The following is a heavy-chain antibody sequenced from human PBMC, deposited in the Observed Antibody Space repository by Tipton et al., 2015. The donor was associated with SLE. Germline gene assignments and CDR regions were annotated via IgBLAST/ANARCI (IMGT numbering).Heavy chain of an antibody. J-gene: IGHJ6*02. V-gene: IGHV4-59*01. Sequence: TLSLTCSVSGGSISNYYWSWIRQTPGKGLEWIGYVFISGTTNYNPSLQSRVAISVDTSRNQFSLKLHSVTAADTAVYYCARHLLRPYYAMDVWGQGTTVNVSS. CDR1: GGSISNYY. D-gene: IGHD6-6*01. CDR2: VFISGTT. CDR3: ARHLLRPYYAMDV.